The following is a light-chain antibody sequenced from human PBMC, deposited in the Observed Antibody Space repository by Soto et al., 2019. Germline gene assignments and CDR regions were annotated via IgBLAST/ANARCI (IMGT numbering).Light chain of an antibody. V-gene: IGKV3-20*01. CDR2: GAS. CDR3: QQYGSSPLYT. CDR1: QSVSSSY. J-gene: IGKJ2*01. Sequence: EIVLTQSPGPLSLSPGERATLSCRASQSVSSSYLAWYQQKPGQAPRLLIYGASSRATGIPDRFSGSGSGTDFTLTISRLEPEDFAVYYCQQYGSSPLYTFGQGTKQKIK.